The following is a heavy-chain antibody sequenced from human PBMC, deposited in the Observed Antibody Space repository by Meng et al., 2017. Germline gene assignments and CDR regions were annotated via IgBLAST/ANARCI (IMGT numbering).Heavy chain of an antibody. CDR3: ARCQGQWLPFDY. J-gene: IGHJ4*02. CDR1: GFTFSDYY. CDR2: ISSSGSTI. V-gene: IGHV3-11*01. D-gene: IGHD6-19*01. Sequence: QGWLVESGAGLVQPGGSLRLSCAASGFTFSDYYMSWIRQAPGKGLEWVSYISSSGSTIYYADSVKGRFTISRDNAKNSLYLQMNSLRAEDTAVYYCARCQGQWLPFDYWGQGTLVTVSS.